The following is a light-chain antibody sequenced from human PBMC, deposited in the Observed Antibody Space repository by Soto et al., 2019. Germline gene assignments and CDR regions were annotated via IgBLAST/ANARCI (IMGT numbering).Light chain of an antibody. CDR2: GNS. Sequence: QPVLTQPPSVSGAPGQRVTISCTGSSSNIGAGYDVHWYQQLPGTAPKLLIYGNSNRPSGVPDRFSGSKSGTSASLAITGLQAEDEADYYCQSYAGSLSGVVFGGGTKVTVL. CDR1: SSNIGAGYD. CDR3: QSYAGSLSGVV. V-gene: IGLV1-40*01. J-gene: IGLJ2*01.